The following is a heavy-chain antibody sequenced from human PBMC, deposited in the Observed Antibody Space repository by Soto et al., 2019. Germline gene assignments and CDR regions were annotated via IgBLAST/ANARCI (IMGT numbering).Heavy chain of an antibody. CDR1: GGSISSSSDF. J-gene: IGHJ5*02. CDR2: IDFRGTT. CDR3: SRRAPEGFDP. Sequence: SVPLSLTCTVSGGSISSSSDFWAWIRRPPGKGLEWIGSIDFRGTTYTNPSLESRVTISVDTSKNHFSLKLDSGTAADTALYYCSRRAPEGFDPWGRGTLVTVSS. V-gene: IGHV4-39*02.